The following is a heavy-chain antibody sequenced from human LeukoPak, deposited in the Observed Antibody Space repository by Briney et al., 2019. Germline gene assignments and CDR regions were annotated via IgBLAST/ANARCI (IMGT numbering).Heavy chain of an antibody. V-gene: IGHV1-69*01. D-gene: IGHD3-3*01. J-gene: IGHJ4*02. CDR3: ARGMDFWSGPFDY. Sequence: VASVKVSCKASGGTFSSYAISCVRQAPGQGLEWMGGIIPIFGTANYAQKFQGRVTITADESTSTAYMELSSLRSEDTAVYYCARGMDFWSGPFDYWGQGTLVTVSS. CDR2: IIPIFGTA. CDR1: GGTFSSYA.